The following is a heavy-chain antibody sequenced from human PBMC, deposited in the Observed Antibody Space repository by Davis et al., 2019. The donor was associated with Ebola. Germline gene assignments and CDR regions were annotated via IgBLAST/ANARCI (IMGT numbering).Heavy chain of an antibody. V-gene: IGHV1-8*01. CDR3: ARVGSYGDYPLRY. Sequence: ASVKVSCKASGYTFTSYDINWVRQATGQGLEWMGWMNPNSGNTGYAQKFQGRVTMTRNTSISTAYMELRSLRSDDTAVYYCARVGSYGDYPLRYWGQGTLVTVSS. CDR1: GYTFTSYD. D-gene: IGHD4-17*01. CDR2: MNPNSGNT. J-gene: IGHJ4*02.